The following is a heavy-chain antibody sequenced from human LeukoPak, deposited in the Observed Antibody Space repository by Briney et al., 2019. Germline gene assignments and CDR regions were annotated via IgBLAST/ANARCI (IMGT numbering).Heavy chain of an antibody. J-gene: IGHJ4*02. CDR3: GKGRPYSSSWYLRSFYY. V-gene: IGHV3-23*01. D-gene: IGHD6-13*01. Sequence: GGSLRLSCAASGFTFSSYAMSWVRQAPGKGLEWVSAISGSGGSTYYADSVKGRSTISRDNSKNTLYLQMNSLRAEDTAVYYWGKGRPYSSSWYLRSFYYWGQGTLVNVSS. CDR2: ISGSGGST. CDR1: GFTFSSYA.